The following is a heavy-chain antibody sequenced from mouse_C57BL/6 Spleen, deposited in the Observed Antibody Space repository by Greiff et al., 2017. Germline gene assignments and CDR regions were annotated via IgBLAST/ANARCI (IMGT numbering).Heavy chain of an antibody. CDR1: GYTFTDYE. CDR2: IDPETGGT. CDR3: TRPTVVATGYFDY. Sequence: QVQLQQSGAELVRPGASVTLSCKASGYTFTDYEMHWVKQTPVHGLEWIGAIDPETGGTAYNQKFKGKAILTADKSSSTAYMELRSLTSEDSAVYYCTRPTVVATGYFDYWGQGTTLTVSS. V-gene: IGHV1-15*01. J-gene: IGHJ2*01. D-gene: IGHD1-1*01.